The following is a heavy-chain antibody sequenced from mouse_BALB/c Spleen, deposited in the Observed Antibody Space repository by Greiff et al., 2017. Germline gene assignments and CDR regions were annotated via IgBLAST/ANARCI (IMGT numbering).Heavy chain of an antibody. CDR1: GFTFSSYT. J-gene: IGHJ3*01. CDR2: ISSGGGNT. V-gene: IGHV5-9*03. D-gene: IGHD2-1*01. CDR3: ARYGNYGGLFAY. Sequence: EVKLMESGGGLVKPGGSLKLSCAASGFTFSSYTMSWVRQTPEKRLEWVATISSGGGNTYYPDSVKGRFTISRDNAKNNLYLQMSSLRSEDTALYYCARYGNYGGLFAYWGQGTLVTVSA.